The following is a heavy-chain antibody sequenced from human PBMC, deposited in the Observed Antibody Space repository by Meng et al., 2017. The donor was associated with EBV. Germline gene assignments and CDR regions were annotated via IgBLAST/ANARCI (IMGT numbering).Heavy chain of an antibody. CDR1: GFTFSGDV. Sequence: VELWASVELVAWCGRSRVPSCAAFGFTFSGDVMFWVRQAPGKGPEWVAILPADGGNTYYSDSVKGRFTISRDNSKKTLYLQRNSLRAEDTAVYYCARDLSGRFDPWGQGTLVTVSS. CDR3: ARDLSGRFDP. D-gene: IGHD1-26*01. V-gene: IGHV3-30*03. CDR2: LPADGGNT. J-gene: IGHJ5*02.